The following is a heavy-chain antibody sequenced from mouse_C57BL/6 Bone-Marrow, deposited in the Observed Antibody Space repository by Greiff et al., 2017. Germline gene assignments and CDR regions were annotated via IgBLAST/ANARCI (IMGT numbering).Heavy chain of an antibody. CDR2: ISYSGST. CDR3: ARSSLFWCWYFDV. D-gene: IGHD1-1*02. J-gene: IGHJ1*03. Sequence: EVKLEESGPGLAKPSQTLSLPCSVTGYYITSDYWNWIRQFPGNKLEYMGYISYSGSTYYNPSLKSRISITRDTSKNQYYLQLNSVTTEDTATYYCARSSLFWCWYFDVWGTGTTVTVSS. CDR1: GYYITSDY. V-gene: IGHV3-8*01.